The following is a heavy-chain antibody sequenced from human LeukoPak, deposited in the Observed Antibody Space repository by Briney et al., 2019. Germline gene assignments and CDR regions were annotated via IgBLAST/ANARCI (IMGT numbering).Heavy chain of an antibody. J-gene: IGHJ3*02. Sequence: VASVKVSCKASGYTFTSYSVSWARQAPGQGLEWLGWISGYNGNTNYPQKLQGRVTLTTDTSTNTAYMELRSLRSDDTAVYYCARDWDYDRSGHWVAQGSAGGFGIWGQGTMITVSS. CDR2: ISGYNGNT. CDR3: ARDWDYDRSGHWVAQGSAGGFGI. D-gene: IGHD3-22*01. V-gene: IGHV1-18*01. CDR1: GYTFTSYS.